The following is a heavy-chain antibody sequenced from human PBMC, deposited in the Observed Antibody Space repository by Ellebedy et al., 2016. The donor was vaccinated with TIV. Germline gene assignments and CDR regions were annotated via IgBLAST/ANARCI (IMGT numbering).Heavy chain of an antibody. D-gene: IGHD3-22*01. CDR2: IWYDGSNE. J-gene: IGHJ4*02. CDR1: GFTFSGYG. Sequence: PGGSLRLSCAASGFTFSGYGMHWVRQAPGKGLEWVAVIWYDGSNEYYADSVKGRFTISRDNSKNTLYLQMNSLRAEDTAVYYCAKDVLVGTTPPSLDSWGQGTLVTVSS. CDR3: AKDVLVGTTPPSLDS. V-gene: IGHV3-33*06.